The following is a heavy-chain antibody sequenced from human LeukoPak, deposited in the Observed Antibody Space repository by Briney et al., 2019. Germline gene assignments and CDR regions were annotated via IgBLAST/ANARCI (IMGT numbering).Heavy chain of an antibody. CDR3: ARIPVDNYGMDV. D-gene: IGHD2-2*02. V-gene: IGHV3-21*01. J-gene: IGHJ6*02. CDR2: ISSSSSYI. Sequence: GGSLRLSCAASGFTFSSYSMNWVRQAPGKGLEWVSSISSSSSYIYYADSVKGRFTISRDNAKNSLYLQMNSLRAEDTAVYYCARIPVDNYGMDVWGQGTTVTVSS. CDR1: GFTFSSYS.